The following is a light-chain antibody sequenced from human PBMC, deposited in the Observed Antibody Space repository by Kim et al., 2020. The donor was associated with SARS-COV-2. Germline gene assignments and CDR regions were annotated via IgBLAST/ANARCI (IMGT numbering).Light chain of an antibody. Sequence: DIQMTQSPSSVSASVGDRVTITCRASQDISRWLAWYQRKPGKAPNLLIYAASTLQSGVPSRFSGSGSGTDFTLTISSLQPEDFATYYCQQAYSFPRTFGQGTKVDIK. CDR2: AAS. V-gene: IGKV1-12*01. CDR3: QQAYSFPRT. J-gene: IGKJ1*01. CDR1: QDISRW.